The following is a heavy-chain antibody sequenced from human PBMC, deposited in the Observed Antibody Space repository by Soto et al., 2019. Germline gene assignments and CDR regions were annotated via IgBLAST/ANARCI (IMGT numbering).Heavy chain of an antibody. J-gene: IGHJ4*02. CDR2: IHYSGST. V-gene: IGHV4-59*01. D-gene: IGHD3-16*01. CDR3: ATGGRVWENSFDY. CDR1: GDSISIFT. Sequence: SETLSLTCTVSGDSISIFTWSLIRQPPGKGLEWIGYIHYSGSTNYNPSLRSRVSISGDTSKQKFSLRLASVTAAETDVYYCATGGRVWENSFDYSGQGTLVTVSS.